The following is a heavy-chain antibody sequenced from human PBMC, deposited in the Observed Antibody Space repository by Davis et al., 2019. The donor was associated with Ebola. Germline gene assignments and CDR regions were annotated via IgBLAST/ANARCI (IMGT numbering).Heavy chain of an antibody. V-gene: IGHV4-34*01. D-gene: IGHD3-22*01. Sequence: PGGSLRLSCAVYGGSFSGYYWSWIRQPPGKGLEWIGEINHSGSTNYNPSLKSRVTISVDTSKNQFSLKLSSVTAADTAVYYCARAETMIVVVPYYYYGMDVWGQGTTVTVSS. J-gene: IGHJ6*02. CDR2: INHSGST. CDR1: GGSFSGYY. CDR3: ARAETMIVVVPYYYYGMDV.